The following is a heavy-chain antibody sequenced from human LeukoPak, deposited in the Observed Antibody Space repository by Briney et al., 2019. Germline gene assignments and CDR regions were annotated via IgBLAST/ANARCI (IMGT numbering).Heavy chain of an antibody. J-gene: IGHJ4*02. V-gene: IGHV3-21*01. CDR1: GFTFSSYS. CDR3: ARNWGFVPFDY. D-gene: IGHD7-27*01. CDR2: ISSSSSYI. Sequence: GGSLRLSCAASGFTFSSYSMNWVHQAPGKGLEWVSSISSSSSYIYYADSVKGRFTISRDNAKNSLYLQMNSLRAEDTAVYYCARNWGFVPFDYWGQGTLVTVSS.